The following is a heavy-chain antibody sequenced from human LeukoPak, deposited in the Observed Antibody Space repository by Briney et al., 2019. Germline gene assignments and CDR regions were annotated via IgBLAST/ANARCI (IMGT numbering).Heavy chain of an antibody. D-gene: IGHD6-19*01. CDR2: IGTAGDT. CDR3: ARGGSSGWYDY. CDR1: GFTFSSYD. Sequence: PGGSLRLSCAASGFTFSSYDMQWVRQATGKGLEWVSAIGTAGDTYYPGSVKGRFTISRENAKNSLYLQMNSLRAGDTAVYYCARGGSSGWYDYWGQGTLVTVSS. V-gene: IGHV3-13*01. J-gene: IGHJ4*02.